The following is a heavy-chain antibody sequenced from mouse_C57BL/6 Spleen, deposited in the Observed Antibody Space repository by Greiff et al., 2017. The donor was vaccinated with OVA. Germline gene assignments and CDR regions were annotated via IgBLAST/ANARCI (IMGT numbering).Heavy chain of an antibody. D-gene: IGHD1-1*01. CDR3: ARIARYYGSSLYYFDY. Sequence: QVTLKVSGPGILQPSQTLSLTCSFSGFSLSTFGMGVGWIRQPSGKGLEWLAHIWWDDDKYYNPALKSRLTISKDTSKNQVFLKIANVDTADTATYYCARIARYYGSSLYYFDYWGQGTTLTVSS. CDR1: GFSLSTFGMG. V-gene: IGHV8-8*01. J-gene: IGHJ2*01. CDR2: IWWDDDK.